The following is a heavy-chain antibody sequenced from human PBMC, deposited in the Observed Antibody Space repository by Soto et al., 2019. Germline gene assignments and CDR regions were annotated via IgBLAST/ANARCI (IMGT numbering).Heavy chain of an antibody. CDR1: GFTFSSYA. V-gene: IGHV3-30-3*01. CDR3: ARDRGGGNGMDV. Sequence: HPGGSLRLSCAASGFTFSSYAMHWVRQAPGKGLEWVAVISYDGSNKYYADSVKGRFTISRDNSKNTLYLQMNSLRAEDTAVYYCARDRGGGNGMDVWGQGTTVTVSS. CDR2: ISYDGSNK. D-gene: IGHD6-25*01. J-gene: IGHJ6*02.